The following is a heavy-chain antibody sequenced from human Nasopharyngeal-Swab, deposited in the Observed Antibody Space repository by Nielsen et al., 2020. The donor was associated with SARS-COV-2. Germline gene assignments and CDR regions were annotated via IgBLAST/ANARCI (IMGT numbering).Heavy chain of an antibody. Sequence: GESLKISCAASGFTFSDYYMSWIRQAPGKGLEWVSYISSSGSTIYYADSVEGRFTISRDNAKNSLYLQMNSLRAEDTAVYYCARNPTTCSTSCYFYYYMDVWGKGTTVTVSS. V-gene: IGHV3-11*04. CDR1: GFTFSDYY. CDR2: ISSSGSTI. CDR3: ARNPTTCSTSCYFYYYMDV. D-gene: IGHD2-2*01. J-gene: IGHJ6*03.